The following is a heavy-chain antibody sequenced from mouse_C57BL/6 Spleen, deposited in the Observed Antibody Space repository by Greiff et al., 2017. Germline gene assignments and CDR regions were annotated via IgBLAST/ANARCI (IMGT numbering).Heavy chain of an antibody. J-gene: IGHJ2*01. D-gene: IGHD1-1*01. CDR2: ISGGGGNT. V-gene: IGHV5-9*01. CDR3: ARHYGSSYFDY. Sequence: EVKLMESGGGLVKPGGSLKLSCAASGFTFSSYTMSWVRQTPEKRLEWVATISGGGGNTYYPDSVKGRFTISRDNAKNTLYLQMSSLRSEDTALYYCARHYGSSYFDYWGQGTTLTVSS. CDR1: GFTFSSYT.